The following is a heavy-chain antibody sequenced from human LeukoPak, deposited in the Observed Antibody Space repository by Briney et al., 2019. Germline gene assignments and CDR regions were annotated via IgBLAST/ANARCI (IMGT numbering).Heavy chain of an antibody. CDR3: AAQLVRHNYYYYYMDV. V-gene: IGHV3-23*01. CDR2: ISGSGGST. J-gene: IGHJ6*03. D-gene: IGHD6-13*01. CDR1: GFTFSSYP. Sequence: AGGSLRLSCAASGFTFSSYPMSWVRQAPGKGLEWVSTISGSGGSTYYADSVKGRFTISRDNSKNTVYLQMNSLRAEDTAVYYSAAQLVRHNYYYYYMDVWGKGTTVTVSS.